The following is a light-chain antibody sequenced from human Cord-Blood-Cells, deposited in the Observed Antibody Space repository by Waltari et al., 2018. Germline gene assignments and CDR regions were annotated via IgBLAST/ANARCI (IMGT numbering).Light chain of an antibody. Sequence: QSALTQPASVSGSPGQSITISCTGTSSDVGGYTYVSWYQQHPGKAPKLMIYDVSNRPSGFSNRFSGSKSGNTASLTISGLQAEDEADYYCSSYTSSSTRVFGGGTKLTVL. CDR3: SSYTSSSTRV. CDR1: SSDVGGYTY. V-gene: IGLV2-14*03. J-gene: IGLJ3*02. CDR2: DVS.